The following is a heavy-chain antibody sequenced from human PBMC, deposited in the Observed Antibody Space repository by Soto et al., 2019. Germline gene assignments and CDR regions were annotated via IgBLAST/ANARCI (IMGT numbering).Heavy chain of an antibody. D-gene: IGHD3-3*01. CDR1: GFTFSSYG. Sequence: LRLSCAASGFTFSSYGMHWVRQAPGKGLEWVAVISYDGSNKYYADSVKGRFTISRDNSKNTLYLQMNSLRAEDTAVYYCAKDTVDYDFWSGYYPYYYYGMDVWGQGTTVTVPS. CDR2: ISYDGSNK. J-gene: IGHJ6*02. CDR3: AKDTVDYDFWSGYYPYYYYGMDV. V-gene: IGHV3-30*18.